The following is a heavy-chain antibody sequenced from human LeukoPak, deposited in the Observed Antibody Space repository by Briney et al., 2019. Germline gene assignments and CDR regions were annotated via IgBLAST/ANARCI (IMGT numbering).Heavy chain of an antibody. V-gene: IGHV3-74*01. Sequence: GGSLRLSCAASGFTFSNFWMHWVRQAPGKGLVWVALIYGDGSFTRYADSVKGRFTISRDNAKNSLYLQMNSLRTEDTAVYYCARDFPWVEKADYGDYDYWGQGTLVTVSS. J-gene: IGHJ4*02. CDR2: IYGDGSFT. CDR3: ARDFPWVEKADYGDYDY. D-gene: IGHD4-17*01. CDR1: GFTFSNFW.